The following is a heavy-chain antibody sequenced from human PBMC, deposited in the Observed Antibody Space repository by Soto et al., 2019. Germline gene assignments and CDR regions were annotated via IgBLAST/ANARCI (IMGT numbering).Heavy chain of an antibody. V-gene: IGHV3-9*01. J-gene: IGHJ4*02. D-gene: IGHD4-4*01. CDR2: IGCNSDNI. CDR3: AKGGATVTTWFDY. CDR1: GFTFDDNA. Sequence: EVQLVESGGGLVQPGRSLRLSCAASGFTFDDNAIHWVRQAPGKGLEWASGIGCNSDNIGYADSVKGRLTISRDNAKDSLYLQMNSLRADDTALYYCAKGGATVTTWFDYWGQGTLGTVS.